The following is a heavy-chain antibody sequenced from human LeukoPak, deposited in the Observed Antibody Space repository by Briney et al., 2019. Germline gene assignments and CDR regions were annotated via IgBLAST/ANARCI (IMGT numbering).Heavy chain of an antibody. Sequence: SVKVSCKASGGTFSSYAISWVRQAPGQGLEWMGGIIPIFGTANYARKFQGRVTITADESTSTAYMELSSLRSEDTAVYYCAGGGQQLNGWSFDYWGQGTLVTVSS. D-gene: IGHD6-13*01. V-gene: IGHV1-69*13. CDR1: GGTFSSYA. CDR3: AGGGQQLNGWSFDY. J-gene: IGHJ4*02. CDR2: IIPIFGTA.